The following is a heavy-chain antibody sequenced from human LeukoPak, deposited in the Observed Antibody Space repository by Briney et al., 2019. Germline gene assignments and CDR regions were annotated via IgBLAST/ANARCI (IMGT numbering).Heavy chain of an antibody. CDR2: INPNSGGT. CDR3: AREVRDYYDSNGYSYYFDY. Sequence: ASVKVSCKAFGYTFTGNYMHWVRQAPGQGLEWMGWINPNSGGTNYAQEFQGWVTMTRDTSISTAYMELSRLRSDDTAVYYCAREVRDYYDSNGYSYYFDYWGQGTLVTVSS. D-gene: IGHD3-22*01. V-gene: IGHV1-2*04. CDR1: GYTFTGNY. J-gene: IGHJ4*02.